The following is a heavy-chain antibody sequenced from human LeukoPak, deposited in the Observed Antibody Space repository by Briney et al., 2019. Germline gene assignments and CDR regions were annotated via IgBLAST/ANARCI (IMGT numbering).Heavy chain of an antibody. D-gene: IGHD1-26*01. CDR2: ISSSGSTI. Sequence: GGSLRLSCAASGFTFSSYEMNWVRQAPGKGLEWVSYISSSGSTIYYADSVKGRFTISRDNAKNSLYLQMNSLRTEDTAIYYWARDKHSGLFDYWGQGTLVTVSS. V-gene: IGHV3-48*03. CDR3: ARDKHSGLFDY. J-gene: IGHJ4*02. CDR1: GFTFSSYE.